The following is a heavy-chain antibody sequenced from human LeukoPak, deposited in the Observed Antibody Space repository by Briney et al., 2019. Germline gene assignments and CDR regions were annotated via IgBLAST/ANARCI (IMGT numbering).Heavy chain of an antibody. CDR1: GYTFTGYY. J-gene: IGHJ3*02. Sequence: WASVKVSCKASGYTFTGYYMHWVRQAPRQGLEWMGWINPNSGGTNYAQKFQGRVTMTRDTSISTAYMELSRLRSDDTAVYYCARYSGYDSDAFDIWGRGTMVTVSS. CDR2: INPNSGGT. CDR3: ARYSGYDSDAFDI. D-gene: IGHD5-12*01. V-gene: IGHV1-2*02.